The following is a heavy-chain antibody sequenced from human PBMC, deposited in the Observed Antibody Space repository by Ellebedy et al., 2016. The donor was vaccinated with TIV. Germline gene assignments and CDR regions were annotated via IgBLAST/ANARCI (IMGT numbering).Heavy chain of an antibody. Sequence: PGGSLRLSCAASGFTFSSYAMSRVRQAPGKGLEWVANIKQDGSETYYVDSVKGRFTISRDNAKNSLYLQMNSLRADDTAVYYCARSPYTGYSDLGFDYWGQGSLVTVSS. CDR3: ARSPYTGYSDLGFDY. CDR2: IKQDGSET. D-gene: IGHD2-2*02. J-gene: IGHJ4*02. V-gene: IGHV3-7*01. CDR1: GFTFSSYA.